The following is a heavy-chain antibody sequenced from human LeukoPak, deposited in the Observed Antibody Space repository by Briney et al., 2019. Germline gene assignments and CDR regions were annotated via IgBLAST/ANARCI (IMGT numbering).Heavy chain of an antibody. CDR2: MNPNSGNT. J-gene: IGHJ6*03. V-gene: IGHV1-8*01. D-gene: IGHD6-13*01. CDR3: ASGSYSSSSWHMTPDYYYYMDV. Sequence: EASVKVSCKASGYTFTSYDINWVRQATGQGLEWMGWMNPNSGNTGYAQKFQGRVTITADESTSTAYMELSSLRSEDTAVYYCASGSYSSSSWHMTPDYYYYMDVWGKGTTVTISS. CDR1: GYTFTSYD.